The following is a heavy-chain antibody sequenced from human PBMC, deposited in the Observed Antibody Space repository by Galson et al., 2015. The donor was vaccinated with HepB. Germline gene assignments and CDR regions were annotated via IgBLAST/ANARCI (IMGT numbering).Heavy chain of an antibody. V-gene: IGHV4-30-4*01. Sequence: LSLTCTVSGGSISSGDYYWSWIRQPPGKGLEWIGYIYYSGSTYYNPSLKSRVTISVDTSKNQFSLKLSSVTAADTAVYYCARVRTYYDFWSGYYTPYYYYYYGMDVWGQGTTVTVSS. D-gene: IGHD3-3*01. CDR1: GGSISSGDYY. J-gene: IGHJ6*02. CDR3: ARVRTYYDFWSGYYTPYYYYYYGMDV. CDR2: IYYSGST.